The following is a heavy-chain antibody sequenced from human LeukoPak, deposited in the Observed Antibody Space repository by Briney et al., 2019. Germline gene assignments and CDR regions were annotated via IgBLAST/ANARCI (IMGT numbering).Heavy chain of an antibody. CDR2: IKAKAHGGTI. V-gene: IGHV3-15*01. D-gene: IGHD1-26*01. Sequence: GGSLRLSCAASGFTFINAWMAWVRQAPGKGLGWVGRIKAKAHGGTIEYVAPVKGRFTISRDDSKNTLYLQMNSLKTEDTAVYYCTTDGVGVEGATYDNWGQGTLVSVSS. CDR1: GFTFINAW. CDR3: TTDGVGVEGATYDN. J-gene: IGHJ4*02.